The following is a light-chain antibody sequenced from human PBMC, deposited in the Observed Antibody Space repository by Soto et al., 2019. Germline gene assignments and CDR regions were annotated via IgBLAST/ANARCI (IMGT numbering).Light chain of an antibody. V-gene: IGKV1-5*03. CDR1: QSISSW. CDR3: QQYNSYSQT. CDR2: KAS. J-gene: IGKJ1*01. Sequence: DIQMTQSPSTLSASVGDRVTITCRASQSISSWLAWYQQKPGKAPKLLIYKASSLESGVPSRFSGSGSGTEFTLTISSLQPEYFATYYCQQYNSYSQTFGQGTKVDIK.